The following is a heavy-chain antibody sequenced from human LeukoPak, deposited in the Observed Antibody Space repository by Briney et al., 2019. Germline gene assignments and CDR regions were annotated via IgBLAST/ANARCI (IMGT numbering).Heavy chain of an antibody. Sequence: SETLSLTCTVSGGSISSSSYYWGWIRQPPGKGLEWIGSIYYSGSTNYNPSLKSRVTISVDTSKNQFSLKLSSVTAADTAVYYCARLQHGYYFYWGQGTLVTVSS. J-gene: IGHJ4*02. CDR3: ARLQHGYYFY. CDR1: GGSISSSSYY. CDR2: IYYSGST. D-gene: IGHD3-22*01. V-gene: IGHV4-39*07.